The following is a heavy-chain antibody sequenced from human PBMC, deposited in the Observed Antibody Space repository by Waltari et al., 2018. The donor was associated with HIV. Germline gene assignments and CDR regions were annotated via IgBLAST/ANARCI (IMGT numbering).Heavy chain of an antibody. V-gene: IGHV3-74*01. D-gene: IGHD2-2*02. J-gene: IGHJ6*02. CDR1: GFTFSSYW. CDR2: INTDGSST. Sequence: EVQLVESGGGLVQPGGSLRLSCAASGFTFSSYWIHWVRQAPGKGLGWVSRINTDGSSTSYADSVKGRFTISRDNAKNTLYLQMNSLRAEDTAVYYCARGGHCSGISCYTGDYSYGLDVWGQGTTVTVSS. CDR3: ARGGHCSGISCYTGDYSYGLDV.